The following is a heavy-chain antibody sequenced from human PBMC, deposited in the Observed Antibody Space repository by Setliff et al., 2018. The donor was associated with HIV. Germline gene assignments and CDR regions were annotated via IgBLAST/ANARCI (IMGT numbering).Heavy chain of an antibody. Sequence: SETLSLTCIVSGAPISSGTWSWIRQPPGKGLQWIGFIYNTETTNYNPSLKSRVTISLDTSKNQFSLKLTSLTAADTAVYFCARHFPSISLFFGDPGPFDRWGQGALVTVSS. J-gene: IGHJ4*02. CDR1: GAPISSGT. V-gene: IGHV4-59*01. CDR2: IYNTETT. D-gene: IGHD3-10*01. CDR3: ARHFPSISLFFGDPGPFDR.